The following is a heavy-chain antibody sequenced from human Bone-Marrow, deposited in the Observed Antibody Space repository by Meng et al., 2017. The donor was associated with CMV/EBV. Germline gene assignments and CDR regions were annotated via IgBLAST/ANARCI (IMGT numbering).Heavy chain of an antibody. J-gene: IGHJ3*02. CDR3: AKLNGIVVVPAAIGAFDI. CDR1: GFTFSSYS. CDR2: ISSSSSYI. V-gene: IGHV3-21*01. Sequence: GVLKMSCAASGFTFSSYSMNWVRQAPGKGLEWVSSISSSSSYIYYADSVKGRFTISRDNAKNSLYLQMNSLRAEDTAVYYCAKLNGIVVVPAAIGAFDIWGQGTMVTVSS. D-gene: IGHD2-2*02.